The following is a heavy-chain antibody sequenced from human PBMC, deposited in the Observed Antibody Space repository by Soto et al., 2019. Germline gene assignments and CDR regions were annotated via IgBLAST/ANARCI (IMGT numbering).Heavy chain of an antibody. CDR2: IYYSGST. V-gene: IGHV4-31*03. J-gene: IGHJ5*02. D-gene: IGHD3-22*01. Sequence: QVQLQESGPGLVKPSQTLSLTCTVSGGSSSTGGYYWSWNRQHPGKGLEWIGHIYYSGSTYHNPSLKSRLIISVDTSKNQFSLKLSSVTAADTAVYYCARLYETTGYYDEGWFDPWGQGTLVTVSS. CDR3: ARLYETTGYYDEGWFDP. CDR1: GGSSSTGGYY.